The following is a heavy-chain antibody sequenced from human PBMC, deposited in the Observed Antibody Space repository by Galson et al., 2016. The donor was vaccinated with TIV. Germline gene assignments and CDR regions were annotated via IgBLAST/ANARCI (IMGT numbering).Heavy chain of an antibody. J-gene: IGHJ4*02. CDR3: ARSAAFGTRIWYVFDY. CDR2: ISGSGGLT. Sequence: SLRLSCAASGFTFSIYAMSWVRQAPGKGLEWVSVISGSGGLTYYADSVKGRFTISRDNSQNMLFLQMNSLRAEDTAMYYCARSAAFGTRIWYVFDYWGQGSMVTVSS. V-gene: IGHV3-23*01. CDR1: GFTFSIYA. D-gene: IGHD3-3*02.